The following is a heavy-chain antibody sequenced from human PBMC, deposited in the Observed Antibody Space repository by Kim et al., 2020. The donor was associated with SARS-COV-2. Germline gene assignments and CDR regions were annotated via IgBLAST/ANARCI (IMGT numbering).Heavy chain of an antibody. D-gene: IGHD3-10*01. Sequence: GGSLRLSCAASGFTFSSCAIHWVRQAPGKGLEWVAAISSDGSKKNYADSVNGRFTISRDNSKNTLYLQMNSMRAEDTALYYCARDPWTRFRGLTYYYYG. CDR1: GFTFSSCA. J-gene: IGHJ6*01. CDR2: ISSDGSKK. V-gene: IGHV3-30-3*01. CDR3: ARDPWTRFRGLTYYYYG.